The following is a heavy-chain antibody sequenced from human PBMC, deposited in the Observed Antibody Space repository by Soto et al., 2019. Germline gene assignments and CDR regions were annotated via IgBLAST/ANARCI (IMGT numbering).Heavy chain of an antibody. Sequence: SETLSLTCTVSGGSISSYYWSWIRQPPGKGLEWIGYIYYSGSTNYNPSLKSRVTISVDTSKNQLSLKLSSVTAADTAVYYCARGVTIFGVVKGMDVWGQRITVTVSS. CDR3: ARGVTIFGVVKGMDV. CDR2: IYYSGST. CDR1: GGSISSYY. V-gene: IGHV4-59*01. D-gene: IGHD3-3*01. J-gene: IGHJ6*02.